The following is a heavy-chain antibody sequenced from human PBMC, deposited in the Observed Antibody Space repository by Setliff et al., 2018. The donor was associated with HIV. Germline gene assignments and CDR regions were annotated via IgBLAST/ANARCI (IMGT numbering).Heavy chain of an antibody. CDR3: ASEAWTSYRSSSGYYYYYMDV. D-gene: IGHD6-6*01. CDR2: IYSSGTT. V-gene: IGHV4-61*02. Sequence: SETLSLTCTVSGGSIRSDSYYWTWIRQPAGEGLEWIGRIYSSGTTKYNPSLKSRVTISVDTSKNQFSLKLSSVTAADTAVYYCASEAWTSYRSSSGYYYYYMDVWGKGTTVTVSS. CDR1: GGSIRSDSYY. J-gene: IGHJ6*03.